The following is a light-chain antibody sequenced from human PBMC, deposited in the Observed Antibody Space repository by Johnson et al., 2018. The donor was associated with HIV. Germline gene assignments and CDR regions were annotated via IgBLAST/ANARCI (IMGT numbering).Light chain of an antibody. V-gene: IGLV1-51*01. J-gene: IGLJ1*01. Sequence: QSVLTQPPSVSAAPGQKVTISCSGSNSNIGNNYVSWYQHLPGTAPKVLIFDNNKRPSGIPDRFCGSKSGTSATLGITGLQTGDEADYYCGTWDSSLSVYVFGTGTKVTVI. CDR2: DNN. CDR3: GTWDSSLSVYV. CDR1: NSNIGNNY.